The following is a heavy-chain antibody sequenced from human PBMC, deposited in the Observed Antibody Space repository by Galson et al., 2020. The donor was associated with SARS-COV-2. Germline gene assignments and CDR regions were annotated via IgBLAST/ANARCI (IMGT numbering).Heavy chain of an antibody. Sequence: SETLSLTCTVSGGSISSYYWSWIRQPPGKGLEWIGYIYYSGSTNYNPSLKSRVTISVDTSKNQFSLKLSSVTAADTAVYYCARVRTDFDWLLYRLGYYYMDVWGKGTTVTVSS. CDR2: IYYSGST. CDR3: ARVRTDFDWLLYRLGYYYMDV. J-gene: IGHJ6*03. CDR1: GGSISSYY. V-gene: IGHV4-59*01. D-gene: IGHD3-9*01.